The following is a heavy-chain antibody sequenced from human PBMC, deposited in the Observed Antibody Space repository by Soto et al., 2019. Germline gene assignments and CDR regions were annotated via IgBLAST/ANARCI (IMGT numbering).Heavy chain of an antibody. Sequence: SVSDSCMASGYTFTGYYMHCVRQAPGQGLERMRWLNPTSGGKNYAQKFQGWVTMTTDTSISTAYMEQSRRRSDDTAVYYCARRIGYYYDSSGYKHYGMDVWGQGTTVTVSS. CDR2: LNPTSGGK. CDR1: GYTFTGYY. D-gene: IGHD3-22*01. J-gene: IGHJ6*02. V-gene: IGHV1-2*04. CDR3: ARRIGYYYDSSGYKHYGMDV.